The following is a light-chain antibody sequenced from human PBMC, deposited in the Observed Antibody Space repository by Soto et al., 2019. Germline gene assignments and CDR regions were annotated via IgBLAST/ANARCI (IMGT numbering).Light chain of an antibody. J-gene: IGLJ1*01. V-gene: IGLV2-14*01. Sequence: QSALTQPASVSGSPGQSITISCTGTNSDVGGCNCVSWYQQHPGKAPKIMLYEVNNRPSGVSNRFSGSKSGNTASLTISGLQTEDEGDYYCSSFTSTSTYVFGPGTKLTVL. CDR1: NSDVGGCNC. CDR2: EVN. CDR3: SSFTSTSTYV.